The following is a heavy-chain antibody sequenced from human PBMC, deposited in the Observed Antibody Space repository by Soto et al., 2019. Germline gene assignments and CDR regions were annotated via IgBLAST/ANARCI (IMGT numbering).Heavy chain of an antibody. CDR3: ARGGSNDWQVAFDI. CDR2: INHSGSN. CDR1: GGSFSTYY. Sequence: LSLTFVVSGGSFSTYYYNWIRQSPGKGLEWIGEINHSGSNNYSPSLKSRVTMSLDTSKNQFSLKLTSVTAADTAVYYCARGGSNDWQVAFDIWGQGTMVTVSS. D-gene: IGHD3-9*01. J-gene: IGHJ3*02. V-gene: IGHV4-34*01.